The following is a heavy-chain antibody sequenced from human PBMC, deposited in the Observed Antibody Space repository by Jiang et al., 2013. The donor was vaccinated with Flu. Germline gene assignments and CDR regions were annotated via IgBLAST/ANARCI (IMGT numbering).Heavy chain of an antibody. V-gene: IGHV3-7*01. Sequence: LSCAASGFTFSSYWMSWVRQAPGKGLEWVANIKQDGSEKYYVDSVKGRFTISRDNAKNSLYLQMNSLRAEDTAVYYCARDQATVVVITPCRDWGQGTLVTVSS. D-gene: IGHD3-22*01. J-gene: IGHJ4*02. CDR2: IKQDGSEK. CDR3: ARDQATVVVITPCRD. CDR1: GFTFSSYW.